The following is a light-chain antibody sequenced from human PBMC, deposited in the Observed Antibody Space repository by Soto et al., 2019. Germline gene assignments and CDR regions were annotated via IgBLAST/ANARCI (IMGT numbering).Light chain of an antibody. V-gene: IGKV3-15*01. CDR2: GAS. CDR1: QSVSSN. J-gene: IGKJ1*01. Sequence: ERVITQSPATLSFSRGERAALSCRASQSVSSNLAWYQQKPGQAPRLLIYGASTRATGIPARFSGSGSGTDFTLTISRLEPEDFAVYYCQQYEAFGQGTKVDI. CDR3: QQYEA.